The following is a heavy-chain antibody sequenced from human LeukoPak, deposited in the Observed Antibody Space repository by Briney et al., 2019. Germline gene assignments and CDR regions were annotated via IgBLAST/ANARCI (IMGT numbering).Heavy chain of an antibody. V-gene: IGHV1-18*01. CDR2: ISAYNGNT. CDR1: GYTFTSYG. CDR3: ASHLLSLQQLVMGDAFDI. J-gene: IGHJ3*02. D-gene: IGHD6-13*01. Sequence: GASVKVSCKASGYTFTSYGISWVRQAPGQGLEWMGWISAYNGNTNYAQKLQGRVTMTTDTSTSTAYMELRSLRSDDTAVYSCASHLLSLQQLVMGDAFDIWGQGTILTIYS.